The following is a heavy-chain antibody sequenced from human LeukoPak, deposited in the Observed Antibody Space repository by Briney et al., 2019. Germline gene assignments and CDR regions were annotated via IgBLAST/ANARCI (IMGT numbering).Heavy chain of an antibody. CDR3: ARRTWDIVVVPAAQKYYYYYYMDV. CDR2: ISSSGSTI. V-gene: IGHV3-48*03. CDR1: GFTFSSYE. Sequence: GGSLRLSCAASGFTFSSYEMNWVRQAPGKGLEWVSYISSSGSTIYYADSVKGRFTISRDNAKNSLYLQMNSLRAEDTAVYYCARRTWDIVVVPAAQKYYYYYYMDVWGKGTTVTVSS. J-gene: IGHJ6*03. D-gene: IGHD2-2*01.